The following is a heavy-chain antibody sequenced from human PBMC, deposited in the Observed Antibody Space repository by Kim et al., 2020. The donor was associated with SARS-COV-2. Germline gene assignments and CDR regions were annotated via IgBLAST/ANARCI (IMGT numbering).Heavy chain of an antibody. D-gene: IGHD6-13*01. Sequence: ASVKVSCKASGYTFTSYGISWVRQAPGQGLEWMGWISAYNGNTNYAQKLQGRVTMTTDTSTSTAYMELRSLRSDDTAVYCCARANGLIAAAGTNYWGQGTLVTVSS. CDR3: ARANGLIAAAGTNY. CDR1: GYTFTSYG. CDR2: ISAYNGNT. J-gene: IGHJ4*02. V-gene: IGHV1-18*01.